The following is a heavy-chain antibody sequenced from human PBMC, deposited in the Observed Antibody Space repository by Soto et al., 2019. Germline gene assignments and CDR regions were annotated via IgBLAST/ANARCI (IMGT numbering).Heavy chain of an antibody. J-gene: IGHJ4*02. D-gene: IGHD3-9*01. CDR3: AKVFDFDWLFPVDY. Sequence: PGGSLRLSCAASGVTFISYAMSWVRQATGKGLEWVSAISGSGGSTYYADSVKGRFTISRDNSKNTLYLQMNSLRAEDTAVYYCAKVFDFDWLFPVDYWGQGTLVTVSS. V-gene: IGHV3-23*01. CDR1: GVTFISYA. CDR2: ISGSGGST.